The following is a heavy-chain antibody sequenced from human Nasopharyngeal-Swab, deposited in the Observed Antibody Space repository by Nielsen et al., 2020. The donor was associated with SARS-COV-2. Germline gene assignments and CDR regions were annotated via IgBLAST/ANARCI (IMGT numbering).Heavy chain of an antibody. V-gene: IGHV3-73*01. CDR2: IGDKDHNYAT. Sequence: GESLKISCAASGFIFSASAIHWVRQASGKGPEWVGSIGDKDHNYATTYGASVQGRFTISRDDSKNTAFLQMDSLKTEDTALYYCTTDFYFDYWGQGTLVTVPS. CDR3: TTDFYFDY. J-gene: IGHJ4*02. CDR1: GFIFSASA.